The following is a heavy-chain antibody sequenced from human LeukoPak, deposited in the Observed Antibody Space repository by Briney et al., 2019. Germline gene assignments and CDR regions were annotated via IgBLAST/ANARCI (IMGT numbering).Heavy chain of an antibody. CDR2: INPDTGGT. CDR3: AKVGGSSSLYFDY. D-gene: IGHD6-6*01. V-gene: IGHV1-2*02. Sequence: ASVKVSCKASGYTFNVYYIHWVRQAPGQGLEWMGRINPDTGGTNYAQNFQGRVTMTRDTSIGTAYMELSRLRSDDTAVYYCAKVGGSSSLYFDYWGQGTLVTVSS. J-gene: IGHJ4*02. CDR1: GYTFNVYY.